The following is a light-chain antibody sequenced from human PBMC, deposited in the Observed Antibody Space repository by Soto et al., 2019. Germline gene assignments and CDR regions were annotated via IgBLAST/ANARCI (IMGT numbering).Light chain of an antibody. Sequence: ETVLTQSPGTLSLSPGERATLSCRASQSVRSRYVAWYQQKPGQAPRLLNHGAAGRATGIPDRFSGSGSGTDFTLTISRLEPEDFAVYYCQQYGNSPWTFGRGTKVDIK. CDR1: QSVRSRY. CDR3: QQYGNSPWT. CDR2: GAA. V-gene: IGKV3-20*01. J-gene: IGKJ1*01.